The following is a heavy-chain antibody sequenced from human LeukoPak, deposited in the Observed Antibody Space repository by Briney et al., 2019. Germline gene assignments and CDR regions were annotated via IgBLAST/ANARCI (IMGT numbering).Heavy chain of an antibody. V-gene: IGHV3-7*03. D-gene: IGHD6-25*01. J-gene: IGHJ4*02. CDR1: GFSFNNYR. Sequence: PGGSLRLSCVASGFSFNNYRMTWVRQAPGKGLEWVANINQDGSEKQYVDSVKGRFAISRDNAKKSLYLQINTLRAEDTAVYYCVRGPHIAATSYWGQGTLVTVSS. CDR2: INQDGSEK. CDR3: VRGPHIAATSY.